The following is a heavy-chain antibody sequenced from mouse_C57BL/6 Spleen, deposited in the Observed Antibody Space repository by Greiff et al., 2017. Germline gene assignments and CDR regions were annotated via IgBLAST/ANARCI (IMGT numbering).Heavy chain of an antibody. CDR2: ISSGGSYT. Sequence: EVKLMESGGDLVKPGGSLKLSCAASGFTFSSYGMSWVRQTPDKRLEWVATISSGGSYTYYPDSVKGRFTISRDNAKNTLYLQMSSLKSEDTAMXYCARHQGEKYAMDYWGQGTSVTVSS. CDR1: GFTFSSYG. CDR3: ARHQGEKYAMDY. J-gene: IGHJ4*01. D-gene: IGHD3-2*02. V-gene: IGHV5-6*01.